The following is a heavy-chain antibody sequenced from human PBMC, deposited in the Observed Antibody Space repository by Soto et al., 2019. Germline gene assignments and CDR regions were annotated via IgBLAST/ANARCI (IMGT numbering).Heavy chain of an antibody. D-gene: IGHD4-17*01. CDR1: GRSITGSSYF. CDR2: IYYTGST. CDR3: ARFGYGDARN. V-gene: IGHV4-39*01. J-gene: IGHJ4*02. Sequence: QLQLQESGPGLVKPSETLSLTCTVPGRSITGSSYFWGWIRQPPGKGLEWIANIYYTGSTYYNPSLRNRVILSVDTSTNQFYLNLSSVTAADTAVYYGARFGYGDARNWGQGTLVTVSS.